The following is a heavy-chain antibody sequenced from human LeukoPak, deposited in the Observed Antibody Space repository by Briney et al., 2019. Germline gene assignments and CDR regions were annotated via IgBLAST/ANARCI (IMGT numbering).Heavy chain of an antibody. D-gene: IGHD4-17*01. CDR3: AKVPSHDYGDYGGAYYFDY. CDR1: GFTFDDYA. J-gene: IGHJ4*02. CDR2: ISWNSGSI. Sequence: PGGSLRLSCAASGFTFDDYAMHWVRQAPGKGLEWVSGISWNSGSIGYADSVKGRFTISRDNAKNSLFLQMSSLRAEDTALYYCAKVPSHDYGDYGGAYYFDYWGQGTLVTVSS. V-gene: IGHV3-9*01.